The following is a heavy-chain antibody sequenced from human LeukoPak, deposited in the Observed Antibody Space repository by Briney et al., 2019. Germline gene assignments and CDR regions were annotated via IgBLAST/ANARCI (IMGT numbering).Heavy chain of an antibody. V-gene: IGHV3-30*03. J-gene: IGHJ4*02. CDR1: GFTFSSFG. D-gene: IGHD1-26*01. CDR3: GSGNYLVY. CDR2: ISYGGSND. Sequence: GGSLRLSCAASGFTFSSFGMHWARQAPGKGLEWVAFISYGGSNDYYADSVKGRFTISRDNSKNTLYLQMNSLRAEDTAVYYCGSGNYLVYWGQGTLVTVSS.